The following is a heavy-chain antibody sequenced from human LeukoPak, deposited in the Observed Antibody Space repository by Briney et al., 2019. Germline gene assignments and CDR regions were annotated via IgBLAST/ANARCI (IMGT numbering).Heavy chain of an antibody. V-gene: IGHV1-18*01. CDR2: ISAYNGNT. CDR1: GYTFTSYG. J-gene: IGHJ4*02. CDR3: ARSRCSGGSCYSSRYFDY. D-gene: IGHD2-15*01. Sequence: ASVKVSCKASGYTFTSYGISWVRQAPRQGLEWMGWISAYNGNTNYAQKLQGRVTMTTDTSTSTAYMELRSLRSDDTAVYYCARSRCSGGSCYSSRYFDYWGQGTLVTVSS.